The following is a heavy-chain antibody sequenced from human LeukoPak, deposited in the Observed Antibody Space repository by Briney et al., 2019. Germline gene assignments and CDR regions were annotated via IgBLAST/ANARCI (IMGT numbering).Heavy chain of an antibody. CDR3: ASQGRVTTTGWEAFDI. CDR2: IYYSGNT. D-gene: IGHD4-17*01. Sequence: SETLSLTCTVSGGPISSSYWSWIRQPPGKGLEWIGFIYYSGNTNYNPSLKSRVIISVDTSKNQFSLKLSSVTAADTAVYYCASQGRVTTTGWEAFDIWGQGTMVTVSS. V-gene: IGHV4-59*12. J-gene: IGHJ3*02. CDR1: GGPISSSY.